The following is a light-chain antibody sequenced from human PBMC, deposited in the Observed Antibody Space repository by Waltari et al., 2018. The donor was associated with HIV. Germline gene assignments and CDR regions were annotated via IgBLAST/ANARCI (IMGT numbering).Light chain of an antibody. J-gene: IGLJ2*01. Sequence: QSVLTQPPSASGTPGQRVTISCSGSSSNIGSNHVYWYQHLPGTAPKLLIYVNSRLPSGVPDRFSGSKSGTSASLAISGLRSEDEGDYYCAAWDDSLRGPVFGGGSRLTVL. CDR3: AAWDDSLRGPV. V-gene: IGLV1-47*01. CDR2: VNS. CDR1: SSNIGSNH.